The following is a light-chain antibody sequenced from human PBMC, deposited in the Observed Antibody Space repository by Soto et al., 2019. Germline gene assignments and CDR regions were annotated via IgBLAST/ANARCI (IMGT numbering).Light chain of an antibody. CDR3: QQRSNWPPIT. V-gene: IGKV3-11*01. CDR2: DAS. CDR1: QSVSSY. J-gene: IGKJ5*01. Sequence: EMVILQSPATLSVSPGQRATLSCRASQSVSSYLAWYQQKPGQAPRLLIYDASNRATGIPARFSGSGSGTDFTLTISSLEPEDFAVYYCQQRSNWPPITFGQGTRLEI.